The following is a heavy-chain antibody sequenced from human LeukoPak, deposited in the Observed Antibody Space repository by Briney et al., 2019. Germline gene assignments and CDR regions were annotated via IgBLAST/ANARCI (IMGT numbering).Heavy chain of an antibody. CDR2: IIPIFGTA. Sequence: GASVKVSCKASGGTFSSYAISWVRQAPGQGLEWMGGIIPIFGTANYAQKFQGRVTITADESTSTAYMELSSLRSEDTAVYYCARKAVDSSGYYYSSTVWTSGAKGPRSPSP. CDR1: GGTFSSYA. CDR3: ARKAVDSSGYYYSSTVWTS. D-gene: IGHD3-22*01. V-gene: IGHV1-69*13. J-gene: IGHJ6*02.